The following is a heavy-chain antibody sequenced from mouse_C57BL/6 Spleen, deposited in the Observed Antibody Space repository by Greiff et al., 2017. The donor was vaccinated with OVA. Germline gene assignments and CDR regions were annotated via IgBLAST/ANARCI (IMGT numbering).Heavy chain of an antibody. J-gene: IGHJ4*01. CDR1: GYTFTSYW. CDR3: ARLYYYGSSLYAMDY. Sequence: QVQLQQSGAELVKPGASVKMSCKASGYTFTSYWITWVKQRPGQGLEWIGDIYPGSGSTNYNEKFKSKATLTVDTSSSTAYMQLSSLTSEDSAVYYCARLYYYGSSLYAMDYWGQGTSVTVSS. CDR2: IYPGSGST. V-gene: IGHV1-55*01. D-gene: IGHD1-1*01.